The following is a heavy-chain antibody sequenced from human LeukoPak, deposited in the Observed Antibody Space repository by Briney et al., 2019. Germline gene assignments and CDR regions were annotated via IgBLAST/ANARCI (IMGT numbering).Heavy chain of an antibody. CDR1: GFTFANYA. D-gene: IGHD1-26*01. CDR2: IRSSGTT. Sequence: GGSLRLSCTASGFTFANYAINWVRRAPGKGLEWVGFIRSSGTTYYAASVRGRFTISRDNSKSTAYLQMNSLEIGDTALYFCSRDRNYSDPNFFSGMDVWGQGTTITVSS. CDR3: SRDRNYSDPNFFSGMDV. V-gene: IGHV3-49*04. J-gene: IGHJ6*02.